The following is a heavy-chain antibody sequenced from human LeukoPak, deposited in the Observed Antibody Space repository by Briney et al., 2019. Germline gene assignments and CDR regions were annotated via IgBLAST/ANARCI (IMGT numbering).Heavy chain of an antibody. CDR3: ARVAARYVGMDV. Sequence: SETLSLTCTVSGGSINNYYWSWIRQPTGMGPEWIGYIYYSGSTNYNPSLKSRVTISVDTSKKQFSLNLSSVTAADTAVYYCARVAARYVGMDVWGQGTTVTVSS. J-gene: IGHJ6*02. V-gene: IGHV4-59*01. CDR1: GGSINNYY. D-gene: IGHD6-6*01. CDR2: IYYSGST.